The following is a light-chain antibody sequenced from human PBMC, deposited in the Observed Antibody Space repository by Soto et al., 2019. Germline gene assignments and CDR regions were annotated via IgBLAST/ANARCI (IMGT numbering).Light chain of an antibody. J-gene: IGKJ2*01. CDR3: QQYDPYSYN. Sequence: DIQMTQSPSVLSASLGDRVTFTCRASQSISTWLAWYQVKPGKAPKLLIYGASALGSGVPSRFSGSGSGTDFTLTVSSLQPEDFATYYCQQYDPYSYNCGQGTKLEIK. CDR1: QSISTW. CDR2: GAS. V-gene: IGKV1-5*01.